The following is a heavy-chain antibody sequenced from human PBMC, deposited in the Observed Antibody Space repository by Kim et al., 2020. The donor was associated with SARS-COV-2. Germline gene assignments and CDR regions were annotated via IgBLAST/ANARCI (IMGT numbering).Heavy chain of an antibody. CDR3: ARDGPTTWVSGFHGMDV. D-gene: IGHD1-26*01. CDR2: ISYDGSNK. Sequence: GGSLRLSCAASGFTFSSYAMHWVRQAPGKGLEWVAVISYDGSNKYYADSVKGRFTISRDNSKNTLYLQMNSLRAEDTAVYYCARDGPTTWVSGFHGMDVWGQGTTVTVSS. V-gene: IGHV3-30*04. CDR1: GFTFSSYA. J-gene: IGHJ6*02.